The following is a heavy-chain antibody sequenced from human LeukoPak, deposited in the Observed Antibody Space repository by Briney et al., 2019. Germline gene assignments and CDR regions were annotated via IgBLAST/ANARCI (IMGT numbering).Heavy chain of an antibody. V-gene: IGHV3-23*01. CDR1: GFTFSSYA. CDR3: AKLATGGPDY. CDR2: SGGGGST. Sequence: PGGSLRLSCAASGFTFSSYAFSWVRQAPGKGLEWVSGSGGGGSTYYADSVKGRFTISRDNSKNTLYLQMNSLRAEDTAVYYCAKLATGGPDYWAQGTLVTVSS. D-gene: IGHD2-15*01. J-gene: IGHJ4*02.